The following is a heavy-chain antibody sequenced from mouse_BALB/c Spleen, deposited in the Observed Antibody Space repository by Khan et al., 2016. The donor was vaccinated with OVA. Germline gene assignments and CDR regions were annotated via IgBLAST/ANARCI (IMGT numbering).Heavy chain of an antibody. Sequence: QVQLKESGPGLVAPSQSLSITCTVSGFSLTSYGVHWVRQPPGKGLEWLGVIWAGGSTNYNSALMSRLSISKDNSKSQVYLKMNRRQTEDTAMYYCARLEDIWGQGTTLTGSS. J-gene: IGHJ2*01. D-gene: IGHD1-3*01. CDR3: ARLEDI. CDR1: GFSLTSYG. CDR2: IWAGGST. V-gene: IGHV2-9*02.